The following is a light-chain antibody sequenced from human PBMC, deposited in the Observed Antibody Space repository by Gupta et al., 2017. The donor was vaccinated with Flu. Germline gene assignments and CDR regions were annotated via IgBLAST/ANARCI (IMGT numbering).Light chain of an antibody. CDR2: ENN. V-gene: IGLV1-51*02. CDR1: TSNVANND. J-gene: IGLJ3*02. Sequence: ATISCCGSTSNVANNDVHWYQQLPGTAPKLLVYENNKRPSGIPDRFSGSKSGTSATLGSTGLQTGDEADYYCGSFDSSLSGGVFGGGTKLTVL. CDR3: GSFDSSLSGGV.